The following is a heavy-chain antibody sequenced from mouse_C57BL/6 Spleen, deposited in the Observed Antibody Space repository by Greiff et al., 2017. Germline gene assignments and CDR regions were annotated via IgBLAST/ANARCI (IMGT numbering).Heavy chain of an antibody. J-gene: IGHJ4*01. CDR1: GYTFTSYW. V-gene: IGHV1-64*01. Sequence: VQLQQPGAELVKPGASVKLSCKASGYTFTSYWMHWVKQRPGQGLEWIGMIHPNSGSTNYNEKFKSKATLTVDKSSSTAYMQLSSLTAEDSAVYFCARENSDYVGYAMDYWGQGTTVTVSS. D-gene: IGHD2-5*01. CDR2: IHPNSGST. CDR3: ARENSDYVGYAMDY.